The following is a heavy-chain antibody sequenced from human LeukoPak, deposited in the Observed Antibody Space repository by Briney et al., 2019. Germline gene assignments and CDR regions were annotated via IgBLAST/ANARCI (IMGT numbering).Heavy chain of an antibody. D-gene: IGHD2-2*01. CDR3: ARENKKGYCSSTSCQIGWFDP. J-gene: IGHJ5*02. CDR2: IYHSGST. Sequence: SQTLSLTCAVSGGSISSGGYSWSWIRQPPGKGLEWIGYIYHSGSTYYNPSLKSRVTISVDRSKNQFSLKLSSVTAADTAVYYCARENKKGYCSSTSCQIGWFDPGGQGTLVTVSS. V-gene: IGHV4-30-2*01. CDR1: GGSISSGGYS.